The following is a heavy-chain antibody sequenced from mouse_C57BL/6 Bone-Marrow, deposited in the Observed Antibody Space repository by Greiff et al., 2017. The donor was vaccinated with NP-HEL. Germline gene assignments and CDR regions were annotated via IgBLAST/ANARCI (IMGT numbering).Heavy chain of an antibody. CDR1: GYTFTSYW. Sequence: VPLPQPCPVLVPPWSSVYLSCPASGYTFTSYWLDWVKQSPGQGLEWIGNIYPSDSETHYNQKFKDKATLTVDKSSSTAYMQLSSLTSEDSAVYYCARLGNYWGQGTTLTVSS. CDR3: ARLGNY. CDR2: IYPSDSET. V-gene: IGHV1-61*01. J-gene: IGHJ2*01. D-gene: IGHD4-1*01.